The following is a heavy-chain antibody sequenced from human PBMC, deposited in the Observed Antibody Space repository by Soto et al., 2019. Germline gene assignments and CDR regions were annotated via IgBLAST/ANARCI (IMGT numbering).Heavy chain of an antibody. CDR3: ARNGARPPRLGYCSGGSCYPHDYYYGMDV. CDR2: INPNSGGT. D-gene: IGHD2-15*01. CDR1: GYTFTGYY. J-gene: IGHJ6*02. Sequence: ASVKVSCKASGYTFTGYYMHWVRQAPGQGLEWMGWINPNSGGTNYAQKFQGWVTMTRDTSISTAYMELSRLRSDDTAVYYCARNGARPPRLGYCSGGSCYPHDYYYGMDVWGQGTTVTVSS. V-gene: IGHV1-2*04.